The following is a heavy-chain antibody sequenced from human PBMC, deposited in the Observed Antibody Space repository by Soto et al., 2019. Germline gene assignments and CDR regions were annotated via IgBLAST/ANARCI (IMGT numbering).Heavy chain of an antibody. V-gene: IGHV1-18*01. CDR3: ARDKITGILDY. D-gene: IGHD1-20*01. CDR2: ISTYNDKR. J-gene: IGHJ4*02. Sequence: ASVKVSCKASGYSFSSYGITCVRQAPGQGLEWMGWISTYNDKRAYAQKLQGRVTMTTDTSASTAYMELSSLRSEDTAVYYCARDKITGILDYWGQGTLVTVSS. CDR1: GYSFSSYG.